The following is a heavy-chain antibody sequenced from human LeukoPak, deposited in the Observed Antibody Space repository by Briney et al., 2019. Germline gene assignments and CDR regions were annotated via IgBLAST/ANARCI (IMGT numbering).Heavy chain of an antibody. CDR3: ARRGYSGYPGYYYGMDV. CDR1: GYSFTSYW. D-gene: IGHD5-12*01. J-gene: IGHJ6*02. V-gene: IGHV5-51*01. CDR2: IYPGDSDT. Sequence: GESLKISCKGSGYSFTSYWIGWVRQMPGKGLEWMGIIYPGDSDTRYSPSFQGQVTISADKSISTAYLQWSSLKASDTAMYYCARRGYSGYPGYYYGMDVWGQGTTVTVSS.